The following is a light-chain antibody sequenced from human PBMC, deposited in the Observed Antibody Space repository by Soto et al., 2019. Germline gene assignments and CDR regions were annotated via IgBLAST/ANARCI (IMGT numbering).Light chain of an antibody. CDR2: AAS. CDR3: QQSYSIPYT. Sequence: DIQMTQSASSLSASVGDRVTITCRASQSSSTYLNWYQQKPGKAPNLLIYAASSLKSGVPSRFSGSGSGTDFTLTISSLQPEDFATYYCQQSYSIPYTFGQGTKLEIK. CDR1: QSSSTY. J-gene: IGKJ2*01. V-gene: IGKV1-39*01.